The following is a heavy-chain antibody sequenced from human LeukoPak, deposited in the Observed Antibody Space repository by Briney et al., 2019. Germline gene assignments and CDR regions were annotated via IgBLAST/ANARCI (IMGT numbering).Heavy chain of an antibody. V-gene: IGHV3-72*01. Sequence: GGSLRLSCSASGFSFSDHYIDWVRQAPGKGLEWLGRVRNRVESDRTEYAASVQGRFTISRDNSRNTVYLQMNSLRAEDTAVYYCAIYCTNGVCYTEDFDYWGQGTLVTVSS. CDR3: AIYCTNGVCYTEDFDY. D-gene: IGHD2-8*01. CDR2: VRNRVESDRT. J-gene: IGHJ4*02. CDR1: GFSFSDHY.